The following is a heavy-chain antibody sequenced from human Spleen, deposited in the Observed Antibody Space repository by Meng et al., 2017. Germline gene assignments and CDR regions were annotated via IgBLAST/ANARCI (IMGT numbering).Heavy chain of an antibody. J-gene: IGHJ4*02. CDR3: ARGTPGRSYSDY. CDR1: GYTFTSYA. Sequence: QVQLVQSGSELKKPGDSVKVSCKASGYTFTSYAMNWVRQAPGQGLEWMAWLGAHDGDTSHAPKFQGRVTVSADRPTATAYMELRSLRSDDTAVYYCARGTPGRSYSDYWGQGTLVTVSS. V-gene: IGHV1-18*01. D-gene: IGHD3-10*01. CDR2: LGAHDGDT.